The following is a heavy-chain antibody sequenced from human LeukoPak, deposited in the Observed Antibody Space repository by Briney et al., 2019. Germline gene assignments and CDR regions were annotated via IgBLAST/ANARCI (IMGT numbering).Heavy chain of an antibody. V-gene: IGHV3-23*01. CDR2: ISGSGAKT. D-gene: IGHD3-3*01. CDR3: AQGDSYYDFLLSV. CDR1: GFTFRSYA. Sequence: GGSLRLSCEASGFTFRSYAMTWVRQAPGKGLEWVSAISGSGAKTYYADSVKGRFTISRDNSKNTLYLEMNSLRAEDTAVYYCAQGDSYYDFLLSVWGQGTMVTVSS. J-gene: IGHJ3*01.